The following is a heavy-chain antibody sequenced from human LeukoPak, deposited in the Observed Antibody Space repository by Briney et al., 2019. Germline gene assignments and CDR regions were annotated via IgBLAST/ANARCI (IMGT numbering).Heavy chain of an antibody. D-gene: IGHD3-3*01. V-gene: IGHV1-18*01. CDR2: ISAYNGNT. CDR1: GGTFSSYA. CDR3: ARAIYYDFWSGYYMLLGLRYYYYYMDV. J-gene: IGHJ6*03. Sequence: ASVKVSCKASGGTFSSYAISWVRQAPGQGLEWMGWISAYNGNTNYAQKLQGRVTMTTDTSTSTAYMELRSLRSDDTAVYYCARAIYYDFWSGYYMLLGLRYYYYYMDVWGKGTTVTVSS.